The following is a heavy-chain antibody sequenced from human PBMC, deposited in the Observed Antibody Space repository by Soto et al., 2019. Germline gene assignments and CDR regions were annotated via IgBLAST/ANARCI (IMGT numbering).Heavy chain of an antibody. V-gene: IGHV3-15*07. D-gene: IGHD5-12*01. CDR3: TTDVSDGYDPHY. CDR1: GFTFSNAW. J-gene: IGHJ4*02. Sequence: EVQLVESGGGLVKPGGSLRLSCAASGFTFSNAWMNWVRQAPGKGLEWVGRIKSKTDGGTTDYAAPVKGRFTISRDDSKNTLYLQMNSLKTEDTAVSYCTTDVSDGYDPHYWGQGTLVTVSS. CDR2: IKSKTDGGTT.